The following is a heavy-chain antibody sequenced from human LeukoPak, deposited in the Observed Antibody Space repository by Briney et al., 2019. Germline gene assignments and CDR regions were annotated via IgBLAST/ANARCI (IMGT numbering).Heavy chain of an antibody. D-gene: IGHD2-2*01. Sequence: GGSLRLSSAASRFTFSSYAMTWVRQAPGKGLEWVSTLSGSGDSTYYADSVKGRFTISRDNSKNTLYLQMNSLRAEDTAVYYCAHGSMYQLDYWGQGTLVTVSS. CDR2: LSGSGDST. V-gene: IGHV3-23*01. J-gene: IGHJ4*02. CDR3: AHGSMYQLDY. CDR1: RFTFSSYA.